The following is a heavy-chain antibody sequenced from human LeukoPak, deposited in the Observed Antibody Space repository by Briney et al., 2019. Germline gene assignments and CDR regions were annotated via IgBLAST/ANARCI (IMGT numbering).Heavy chain of an antibody. CDR1: GFTFSSYA. CDR2: ISGSGGST. D-gene: IGHD3-22*01. Sequence: HPGGSLRLSCAASGFTFSSYAMSWVRQAPGKGLEWVSAISGSGGSTYYADSVKGRFTISRDNSKNTLYLQMNSLRAEDTAVYYCVKGWKYYYDSSGYYYWGQGTLVTV. CDR3: VKGWKYYYDSSGYYY. V-gene: IGHV3-23*01. J-gene: IGHJ4*02.